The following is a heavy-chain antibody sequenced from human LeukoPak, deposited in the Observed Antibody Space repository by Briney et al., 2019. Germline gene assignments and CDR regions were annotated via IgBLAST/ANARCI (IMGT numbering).Heavy chain of an antibody. J-gene: IGHJ6*02. Sequence: GGSLRLSCAASGFKFSDHYIDWVRQAPGKGLEWVGRSRNKASSYTTEYAASVEGRFTISRDVSESSLYLQKNSLRTEDTAVYYCARVVLALYYGMDVWGQGTTVTVSS. D-gene: IGHD2-8*01. CDR1: GFKFSDHY. CDR2: SRNKASSYTT. V-gene: IGHV3-72*01. CDR3: ARVVLALYYGMDV.